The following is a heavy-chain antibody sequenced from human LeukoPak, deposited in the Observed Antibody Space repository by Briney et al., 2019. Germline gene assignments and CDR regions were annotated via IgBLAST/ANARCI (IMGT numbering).Heavy chain of an antibody. V-gene: IGHV4-59*01. J-gene: IGHJ3*02. Sequence: SETLSLTCTVSGGSISSYYWSWIRQPPGKGLEWIGYIYYSGSTNYNPSFKSRVTISVDTSKNQFSLKLSSVTAADTAVYYCAGGSGSYNAFDIWGQGTMVTVSS. CDR3: AGGSGSYNAFDI. D-gene: IGHD3-10*01. CDR2: IYYSGST. CDR1: GGSISSYY.